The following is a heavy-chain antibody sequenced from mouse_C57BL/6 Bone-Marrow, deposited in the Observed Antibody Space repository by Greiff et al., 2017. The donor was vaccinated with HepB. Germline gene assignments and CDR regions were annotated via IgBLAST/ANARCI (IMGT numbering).Heavy chain of an antibody. Sequence: EVQVVESGGGLVQSGRSLRLSCATSGFTFSDFYMEWVRQAPGKGLEWIAASRNKANDYTTEYSASVKGRFIVSRDTSQSILYLQMNALRAEDTAIYYCARAPDYYGSRYWYFDVWGTGTTVTVSS. V-gene: IGHV7-1*01. CDR2: SRNKANDYTT. CDR3: ARAPDYYGSRYWYFDV. D-gene: IGHD1-1*01. J-gene: IGHJ1*03. CDR1: GFTFSDFY.